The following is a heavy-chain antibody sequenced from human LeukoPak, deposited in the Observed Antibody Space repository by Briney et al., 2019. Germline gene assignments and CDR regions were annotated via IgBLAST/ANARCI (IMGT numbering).Heavy chain of an antibody. J-gene: IGHJ4*02. Sequence: SETLSLTCAVYGGSFSGYYWRWLRQPPGKGLEWIGEINHSGSNNYNPSLKSRVTNSVDQPKKQLSLTLGSLHAADPALFYCGRDKYDYGGYPLDEWGEGTLLTVSS. V-gene: IGHV4-34*01. D-gene: IGHD4-17*01. CDR3: GRDKYDYGGYPLDE. CDR1: GGSFSGYY. CDR2: INHSGSN.